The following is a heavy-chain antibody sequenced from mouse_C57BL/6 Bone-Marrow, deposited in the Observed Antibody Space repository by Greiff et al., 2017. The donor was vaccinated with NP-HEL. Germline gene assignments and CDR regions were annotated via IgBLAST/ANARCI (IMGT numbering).Heavy chain of an antibody. D-gene: IGHD1-1*01. J-gene: IGHJ4*01. Sequence: EVQLQQSGPGLVKPSQTVFLTCTVTGISITTGNYRWSWIRQFPGNKLEWIGYIYYSGTITYNPSLTSRTTITRDTPKNQFLLEMNSLTAEDTATYYCARGYYGSSYNGYAMDYWGQGTSVTVSS. CDR2: IYYSGTI. CDR3: ARGYYGSSYNGYAMDY. V-gene: IGHV3-5*01. CDR1: GISITTGNYR.